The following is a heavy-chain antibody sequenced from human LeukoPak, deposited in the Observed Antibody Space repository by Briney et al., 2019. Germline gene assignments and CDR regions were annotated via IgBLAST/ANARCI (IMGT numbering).Heavy chain of an antibody. CDR3: ARYYYGSGSSLNDY. D-gene: IGHD3-10*01. J-gene: IGHJ4*02. CDR2: INSDGSST. Sequence: GGSLRLSCAASGFTFSSYAMHWVHQAPGKGLVWVSRINSDGSSTSYADSVKGRFTISRDNAKNTLYLQMNSLRAEDTAVYYCARYYYGSGSSLNDYWGQGTLVTVSS. V-gene: IGHV3-74*01. CDR1: GFTFSSYA.